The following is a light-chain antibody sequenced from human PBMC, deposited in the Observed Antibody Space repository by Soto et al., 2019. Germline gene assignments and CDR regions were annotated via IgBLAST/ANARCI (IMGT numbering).Light chain of an antibody. CDR2: GAS. Sequence: MTQSPATLSLSAGDRATLSCRASQSVSSNLAWYQQKPGQAPRLLIYGASTRATGIPARFSGSGSGTEFTLTINRLEPEDFAVYYCNHYGSSPTCGQGTKVDIK. CDR3: NHYGSSPT. V-gene: IGKV3-20*01. J-gene: IGKJ1*01. CDR1: QSVSSN.